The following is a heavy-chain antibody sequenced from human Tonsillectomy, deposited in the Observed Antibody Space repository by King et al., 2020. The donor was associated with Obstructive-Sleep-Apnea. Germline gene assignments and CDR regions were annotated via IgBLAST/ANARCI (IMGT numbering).Heavy chain of an antibody. D-gene: IGHD2-2*01. Sequence: VQLVESGAEVKKPGESLKISCKGSGYSFTSYWIGWVRQMPGKGLEWMGIIYPGDSDTRYSPSFQGRDTISADNSISTAYLQWSSLKASDTAMSYCARSDIVVVPSAFDYWGQGTLVTVSS. J-gene: IGHJ4*02. CDR3: ARSDIVVVPSAFDY. CDR2: IYPGDSDT. CDR1: GYSFTSYW. V-gene: IGHV5-51*01.